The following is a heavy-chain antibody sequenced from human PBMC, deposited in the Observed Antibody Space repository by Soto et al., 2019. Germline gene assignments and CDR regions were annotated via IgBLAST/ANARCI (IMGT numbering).Heavy chain of an antibody. J-gene: IGHJ4*02. CDR3: ARDSGPDCSSTSCYHDY. Sequence: PGGSLRLSCAASGFTFSSYSMNWVRQAPGKGLEWVSYISSSSSTIYYADSVKGRFTISRDNAKNSLYLQMNSLRAEDTAVYYCARDSGPDCSSTSCYHDYWGQGTLVTVSS. CDR1: GFTFSSYS. D-gene: IGHD2-2*01. CDR2: ISSSSSTI. V-gene: IGHV3-48*01.